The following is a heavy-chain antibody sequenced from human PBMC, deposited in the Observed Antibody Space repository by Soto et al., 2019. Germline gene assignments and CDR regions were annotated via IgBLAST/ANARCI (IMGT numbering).Heavy chain of an antibody. J-gene: IGHJ4*02. D-gene: IGHD3-10*01. CDR1: GYTFTSYD. Sequence: ASVKVSCKASGYTFTSYDINWVRQATGQVLEWMGWMNPNSGNTGYAQKFQGRVTMTRNTSISTAYMELSSLRSEDTAVYYCARGGVFFFAAPTNPFDYWGQGTLVTSPQ. CDR2: MNPNSGNT. CDR3: ARGGVFFFAAPTNPFDY. V-gene: IGHV1-8*01.